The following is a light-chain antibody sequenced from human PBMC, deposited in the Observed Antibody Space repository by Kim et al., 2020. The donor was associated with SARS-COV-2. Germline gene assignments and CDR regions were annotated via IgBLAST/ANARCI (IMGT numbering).Light chain of an antibody. CDR1: SGGIATNH. Sequence: NFMLTQPHSVSGSPGKTITISCTRSSGGIATNHIQWFQQRPASAPTTVIYEANQRPPGVPDRFSGSMDGSSNSASLTISGLKAEDEAVYFCQSFDTSTVVFGGGTQLTVL. V-gene: IGLV6-57*04. CDR2: EAN. CDR3: QSFDTSTVV. J-gene: IGLJ2*01.